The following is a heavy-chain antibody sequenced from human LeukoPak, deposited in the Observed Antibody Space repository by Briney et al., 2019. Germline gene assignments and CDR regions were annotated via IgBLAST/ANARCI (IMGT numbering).Heavy chain of an antibody. V-gene: IGHV4-39*07. D-gene: IGHD3-9*01. CDR2: IYYSGST. J-gene: IGHJ4*02. CDR1: GGSISSNSYY. Sequence: ETLSLTCAVSGGSISSNSYYWGWIRQPPGKGLEWIGSIYYSGSTYYNPSLKSRVTISVDTSKNQFSLKLSSVTAADTAVYYCARDRDDILTGHREFDYWGQGTLVTVSS. CDR3: ARDRDDILTGHREFDY.